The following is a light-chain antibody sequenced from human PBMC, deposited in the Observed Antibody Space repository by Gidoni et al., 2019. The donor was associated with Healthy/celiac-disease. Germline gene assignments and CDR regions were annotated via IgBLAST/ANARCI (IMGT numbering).Light chain of an antibody. J-gene: IGKJ3*01. V-gene: IGKV1-39*01. CDR3: QQSYSTPT. CDR1: QSISSY. CDR2: AAS. Sequence: DIQMTQSPSSLSASVGDRVTITCRASQSISSYLTWYQQKPGQAPKLLIYAASSLQSVVPSRFSGSGAGTDFTLTISSLQPEDFATYYCQQSYSTPTFGPGTKVEIK.